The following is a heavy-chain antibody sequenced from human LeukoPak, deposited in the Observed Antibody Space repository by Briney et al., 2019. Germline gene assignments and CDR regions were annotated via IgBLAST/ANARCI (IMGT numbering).Heavy chain of an antibody. J-gene: IGHJ1*01. V-gene: IGHV3-23*01. CDR1: GFTFDSYA. D-gene: IGHD3-22*01. Sequence: GGSLRLSCTASGFTFDSYAMSWVRQAPGKGLEWVSLISGSGGDTYYTDSVKGRFTISRDNSKNTLYLQMNSLRAEDTAVYYCAKDSKYYYDSSGALTEYFQHWGQGTLVTVSS. CDR3: AKDSKYYYDSSGALTEYFQH. CDR2: ISGSGGDT.